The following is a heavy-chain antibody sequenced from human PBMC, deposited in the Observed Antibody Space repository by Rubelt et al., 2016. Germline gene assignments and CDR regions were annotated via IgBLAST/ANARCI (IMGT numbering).Heavy chain of an antibody. V-gene: IGHV3-21*01. Sequence: EVQLVESGGGLVKPGGSLRLSCAASGFTFDGHGMNWVRQAPGKGLEWVSHIAGSSNSIYYADSLKGRFTISRSNAKDSLFLQMNSLSAEDTAVYYCARPEYSNAYRMVYWGQGTLVTVSS. J-gene: IGHJ4*02. CDR2: IAGSSNSI. CDR3: ARPEYSNAYRMVY. CDR1: GFTFDGHG. D-gene: IGHD5-18*01.